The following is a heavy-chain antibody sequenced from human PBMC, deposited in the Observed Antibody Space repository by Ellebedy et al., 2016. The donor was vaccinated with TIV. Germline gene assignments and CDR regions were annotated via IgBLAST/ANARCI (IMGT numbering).Heavy chain of an antibody. D-gene: IGHD5-18*01. Sequence: GESLKISCAASGFTFSSYAMHWVRQAPGKGLEWVAVISYDGSNKYYADSVKGRFTISRDNSKNTLYLQMNSLRAEDTAVYYCAKVVDTAMVGDLDYWGQGTLVTVSS. CDR3: AKVVDTAMVGDLDY. CDR2: ISYDGSNK. V-gene: IGHV3-30-3*01. CDR1: GFTFSSYA. J-gene: IGHJ4*02.